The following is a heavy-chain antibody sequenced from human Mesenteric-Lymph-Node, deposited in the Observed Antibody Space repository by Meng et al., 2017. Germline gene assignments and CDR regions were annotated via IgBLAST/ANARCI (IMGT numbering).Heavy chain of an antibody. Sequence: QVALEAAGPGLVKPSETLSLTCRVSGGSISTSGYYWGWIRQPPGKGLEWIGSIGHSGITYYTPSLKSRVTVSIDTSKSQFSLKLTSVTAADTAVYYCVRSSGWVRTGFDPWGQGTLVTVSS. D-gene: IGHD6-19*01. CDR2: IGHSGIT. CDR1: GGSISTSGYY. CDR3: VRSSGWVRTGFDP. J-gene: IGHJ5*02. V-gene: IGHV4-39*01.